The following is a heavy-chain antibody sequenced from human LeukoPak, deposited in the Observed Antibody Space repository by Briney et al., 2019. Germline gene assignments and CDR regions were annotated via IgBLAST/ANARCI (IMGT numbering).Heavy chain of an antibody. Sequence: SVKVSCKASGGTFSSCAVSWVRQAPGQGLEWMGGIIPIFGTANYAQKFQGRVTITADESTSTAYMELSSLRSEDTAVYYCARVGSYSSSAGFDYWGQGTLVTVSS. V-gene: IGHV1-69*13. D-gene: IGHD6-6*01. J-gene: IGHJ4*02. CDR2: IIPIFGTA. CDR3: ARVGSYSSSAGFDY. CDR1: GGTFSSCA.